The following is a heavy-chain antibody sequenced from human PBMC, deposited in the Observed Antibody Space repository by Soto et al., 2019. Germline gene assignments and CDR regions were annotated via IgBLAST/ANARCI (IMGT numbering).Heavy chain of an antibody. V-gene: IGHV4-34*01. CDR2: INHSGST. CDR1: GGSFSGYY. Sequence: SETLSLTCAVYGGSFSGYYWSWIRQPPGKGLEWIGEINHSGSTNYNPSLKSRVTISVDTSKNQFSLKLSSVTAADTAVYYCEQRSIAARLGYFDYWGQGTLVTVSS. D-gene: IGHD6-6*01. J-gene: IGHJ4*02. CDR3: EQRSIAARLGYFDY.